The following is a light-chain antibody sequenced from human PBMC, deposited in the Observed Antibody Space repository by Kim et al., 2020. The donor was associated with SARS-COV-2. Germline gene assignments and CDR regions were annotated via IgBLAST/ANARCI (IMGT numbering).Light chain of an antibody. V-gene: IGKV3-20*01. Sequence: EIVLTQSRGTLSLSPGERATLSCRASQSVSSSYLAWYQHKPGQAPSLLIYGASSRATGIPDRFSGSGSGTDFTLTISRLEPEDFAVYYCQQYGSSPYTFGQGTKLEI. CDR2: GAS. CDR1: QSVSSSY. CDR3: QQYGSSPYT. J-gene: IGKJ2*01.